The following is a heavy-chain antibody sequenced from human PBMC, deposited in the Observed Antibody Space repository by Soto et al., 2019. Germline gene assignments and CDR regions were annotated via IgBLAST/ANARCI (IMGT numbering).Heavy chain of an antibody. D-gene: IGHD6-19*01. J-gene: IGHJ6*02. CDR1: GYSFTSYW. V-gene: IGHV5-10-1*01. Sequence: PGESLKISCKGSGYSFTSYWISWVRQMPGKGLEWMGRIDPSDSYTNYSPSFQGHVTISADKSISTAYLQWSSLKASDTAMYYCARHLDSSGWSYYYYGMDVWGQGTTVTVSS. CDR3: ARHLDSSGWSYYYYGMDV. CDR2: IDPSDSYT.